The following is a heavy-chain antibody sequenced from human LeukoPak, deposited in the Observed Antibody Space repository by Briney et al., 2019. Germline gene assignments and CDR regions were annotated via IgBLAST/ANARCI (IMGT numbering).Heavy chain of an antibody. J-gene: IGHJ5*02. CDR3: ARGTNCTNGVCYNWFDP. Sequence: GSSVKVSCKASGGTFSSYAISWVRQAPGQGLEWTGGIIPIFGTANYAQKFQGRVTITTDESTSTAYMELSSLRSEDTAVYYCARGTNCTNGVCYNWFDPWGQGTLVTVSS. CDR1: GGTFSSYA. D-gene: IGHD2-8*01. V-gene: IGHV1-69*05. CDR2: IIPIFGTA.